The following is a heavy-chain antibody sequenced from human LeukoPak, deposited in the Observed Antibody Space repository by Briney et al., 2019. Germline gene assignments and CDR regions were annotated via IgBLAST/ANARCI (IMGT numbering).Heavy chain of an antibody. J-gene: IGHJ4*02. V-gene: IGHV3-30*18. CDR3: AKDFEGFCGGDCYSMDF. CDR2: ISYDGSNK. Sequence: GGSLRLSCAASGFTFNNYVMPWVRQAPGKGLEWVALISYDGSNKYYADSVRGRFTITRDNSKNTLYLQMNSLRPEDTAVYYCAKDFEGFCGGDCYSMDFWGQGTLATVSS. CDR1: GFTFNNYV. D-gene: IGHD2-21*02.